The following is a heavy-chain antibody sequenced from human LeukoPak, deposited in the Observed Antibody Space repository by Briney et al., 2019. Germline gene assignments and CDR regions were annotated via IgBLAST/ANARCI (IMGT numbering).Heavy chain of an antibody. CDR3: AKAAGSYSSGWYFGH. CDR1: GFTFSSYA. V-gene: IGHV3-23*01. J-gene: IGHJ4*02. D-gene: IGHD6-19*01. CDR2: ISGSGGST. Sequence: PGGSLRLSCAVSGFTFSSYAMSWVRQAPGKGLEWVAAISGSGGSTSYTDSVKGRFTISRDNSKDTLYLQVYSLRAEDTAIYYCAKAAGSYSSGWYFGHWGQGTLVTVSS.